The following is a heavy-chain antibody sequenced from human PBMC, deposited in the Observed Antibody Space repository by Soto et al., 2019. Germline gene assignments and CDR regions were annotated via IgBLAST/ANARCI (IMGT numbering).Heavy chain of an antibody. Sequence: PGGFLRLSCAASGFTFSNYGMHWVRQAPGKGLEWVAVVSYHGSNKYYADSVKGRFTISRDNSKNTLYLQMNSLRAEDTAVYYCAKDPLTVEIYYGLDVWGQGTTVTVSS. D-gene: IGHD2-21*01. CDR3: AKDPLTVEIYYGLDV. J-gene: IGHJ6*02. CDR1: GFTFSNYG. CDR2: VSYHGSNK. V-gene: IGHV3-30*18.